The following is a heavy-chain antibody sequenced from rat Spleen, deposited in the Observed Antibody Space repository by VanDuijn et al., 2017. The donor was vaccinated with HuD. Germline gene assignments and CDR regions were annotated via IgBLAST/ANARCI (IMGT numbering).Heavy chain of an antibody. D-gene: IGHD1-12*01. Sequence: QVQLKESGPGLVQPSHTLSLTFTVSGFSLILNTVHWVRHPPGKVLAWITSISSDGTKYYTSPPKSRQIISRDTSKSQVFLKMNSLQTEDTAIYLVIRERYGNPASYYFDYWGQGVMVTVSS. J-gene: IGHJ2*01. V-gene: IGHV2-6*01. CDR3: IRERYGNPASYYFDY. CDR2: ISSDGTK. CDR1: GFSLILNT.